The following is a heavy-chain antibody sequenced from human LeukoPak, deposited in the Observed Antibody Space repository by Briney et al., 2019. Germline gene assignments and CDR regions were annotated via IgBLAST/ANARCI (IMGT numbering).Heavy chain of an antibody. CDR2: INPSGGST. D-gene: IGHD3-22*01. Sequence: GASVKVFCKASGYTFTSYYMHWVRQAPGQGLEWMGIINPSGGSTSYAQKFQGRVTMTRDMSTSTVYMELSSLRSEDTAVYYCARDRGYYDSSGYYYPGNWFDPWGQGTLVTVSS. CDR1: GYTFTSYY. V-gene: IGHV1-46*01. CDR3: ARDRGYYDSSGYYYPGNWFDP. J-gene: IGHJ5*02.